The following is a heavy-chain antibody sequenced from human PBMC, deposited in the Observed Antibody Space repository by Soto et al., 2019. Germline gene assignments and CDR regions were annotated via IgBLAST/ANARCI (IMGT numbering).Heavy chain of an antibody. V-gene: IGHV3-23*01. CDR3: AKSARWVLGESLFYYYGMDV. Sequence: EVQLLESGGGLVQPGGSLRLSCAASGFTFSSYAMSWVRQAPGKGLEWVSAISGSGGSTYYADSVKGRFTISRDNSKNTLYLQMNSLRAEDTAVYYCAKSARWVLGESLFYYYGMDVWGQGTTVTVS. D-gene: IGHD3-10*01. CDR1: GFTFSSYA. CDR2: ISGSGGST. J-gene: IGHJ6*02.